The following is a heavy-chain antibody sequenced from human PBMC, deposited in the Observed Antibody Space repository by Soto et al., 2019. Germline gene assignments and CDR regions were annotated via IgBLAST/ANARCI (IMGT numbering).Heavy chain of an antibody. CDR3: TREMYGNYVGFFDP. CDR1: GDTISTGGYS. J-gene: IGHJ5*02. V-gene: IGHV4-30-2*01. CDR2: TYHSAIP. D-gene: IGHD3-10*02. Sequence: QLQLQESGSRLVKSSETLSLTCGVSGDTISTGGYSWAWIRQPPGKALEWIGHTYHSAIPYYNPSLKSRVIISADMSTNQVSMIDSSVTAAYMPAYYCTREMYGNYVGFFDPWGQGTLVTVSS.